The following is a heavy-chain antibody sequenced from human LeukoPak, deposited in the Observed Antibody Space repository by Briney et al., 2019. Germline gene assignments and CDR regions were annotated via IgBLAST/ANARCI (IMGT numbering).Heavy chain of an antibody. D-gene: IGHD2-2*02. V-gene: IGHV4-61*01. CDR1: GGSVSSGSYY. Sequence: PSETLSLTCTVSGGSVSSGSYYWSWIRQPPGKGLEWIGYIYYSGSTNYNPSLKSRVTISVDTSKNQFSLKLSSVTAADTAVYYCARRGRYCSSTSCYNAFDIWGQGTMVTVSS. CDR3: ARRGRYCSSTSCYNAFDI. CDR2: IYYSGST. J-gene: IGHJ3*02.